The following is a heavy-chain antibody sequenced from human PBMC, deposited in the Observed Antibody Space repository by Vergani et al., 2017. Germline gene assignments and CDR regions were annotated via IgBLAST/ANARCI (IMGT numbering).Heavy chain of an antibody. CDR2: FSGSGGST. CDR3: AKDLGYSSGWYGYFQH. CDR1: GFTFSSYA. J-gene: IGHJ1*01. D-gene: IGHD6-19*01. Sequence: EVQLLDSGGGLVQPGGSLSLSCAASGFTFSSYAMSWVRQALGKGLEWVSAFSGSGGSTYYAESVKGRFTISRDNSKNTLYLQMNSLRAEDTAVYYCAKDLGYSSGWYGYFQHWGQGSLVTVSS. V-gene: IGHV3-23*01.